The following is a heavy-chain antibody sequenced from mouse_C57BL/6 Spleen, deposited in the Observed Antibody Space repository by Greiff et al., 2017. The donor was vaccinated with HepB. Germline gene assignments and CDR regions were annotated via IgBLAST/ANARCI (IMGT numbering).Heavy chain of an antibody. CDR1: GYTFTSYW. J-gene: IGHJ4*01. CDR3: ARGGDLDYAMDY. V-gene: IGHV1-52*01. CDR2: IDPSDSET. Sequence: QVQLQQPGAELVRPGSSVKLSCKASGYTFTSYWMHWVKQRPIQGLEWIGNIDPSDSETHYNQKFKDKATLTVDKSSSTAYMQLSSLTSEDSAVYYCARGGDLDYAMDYWGQGTSVTVSS.